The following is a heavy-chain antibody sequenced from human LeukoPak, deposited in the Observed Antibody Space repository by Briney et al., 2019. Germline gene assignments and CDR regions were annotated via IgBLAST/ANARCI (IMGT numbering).Heavy chain of an antibody. D-gene: IGHD5-18*01. CDR1: GGPISSSSYY. Sequence: SETLSLTCTVSGGPISSSSYYWGWLRQPPGKGLEWIGSIYYSGNTYYNPSLKSRVTISVDTSKNQFSLKLSSVTAADTAVYYCARLRGYSFGVSDYWGQGTLATVSS. J-gene: IGHJ4*02. CDR3: ARLRGYSFGVSDY. CDR2: IYYSGNT. V-gene: IGHV4-39*01.